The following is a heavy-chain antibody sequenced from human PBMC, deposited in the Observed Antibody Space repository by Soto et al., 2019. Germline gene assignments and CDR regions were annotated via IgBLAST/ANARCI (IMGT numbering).Heavy chain of an antibody. V-gene: IGHV3-66*02. CDR3: ARDRNWGSSDAFDI. CDR2: IYSGGST. Sequence: GGSLRLSCAASGFTVSSNYMSWVRQAPGKGLEWVSVIYSGGSTYYADSVKGRFTISRDNSKNTLYLQMNSLRAEDTAVYYCARDRNWGSSDAFDIWGQGTMVTVSS. CDR1: GFTVSSNY. J-gene: IGHJ3*02. D-gene: IGHD7-27*01.